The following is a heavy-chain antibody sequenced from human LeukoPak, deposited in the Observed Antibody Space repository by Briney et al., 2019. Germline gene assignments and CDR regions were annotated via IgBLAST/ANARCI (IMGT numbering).Heavy chain of an antibody. CDR1: GYTFTGYY. CDR2: INPNSGGT. D-gene: IGHD6-19*01. Sequence: ASVKVSCKASGYTFTGYYMHWVRQAPGQGLEWMGLINPNSGGTNYAQKFQGRVTMTRDTSISTAYMELSRLRSDDTAVYYCARYQADSSGWYMFLYDYWGQGTLVTVSS. CDR3: ARYQADSSGWYMFLYDY. V-gene: IGHV1-2*02. J-gene: IGHJ4*02.